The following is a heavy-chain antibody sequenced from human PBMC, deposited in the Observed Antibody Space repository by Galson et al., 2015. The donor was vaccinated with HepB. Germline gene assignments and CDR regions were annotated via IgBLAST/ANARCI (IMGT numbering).Heavy chain of an antibody. Sequence: SVKVSCKASGSTFTGYYMHWVRQAPGQGLEWMGWINPNSGGTNYAQKFQGWVTMTRDTSISTAYMELSRLRSDDTAVYYCARDLYYYDSSGGGGMDVWGQGTTVTVSS. CDR1: GSTFTGYY. CDR3: ARDLYYYDSSGGGGMDV. CDR2: INPNSGGT. V-gene: IGHV1-2*04. J-gene: IGHJ6*02. D-gene: IGHD3-22*01.